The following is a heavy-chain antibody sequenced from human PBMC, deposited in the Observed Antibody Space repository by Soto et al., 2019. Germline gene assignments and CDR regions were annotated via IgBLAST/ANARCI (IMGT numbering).Heavy chain of an antibody. J-gene: IGHJ4*02. CDR3: AKQESDWNDHFDY. CDR1: GGTFSSYA. CDR2: IIPIFGTA. Sequence: SVKVSCKASGGTFSSYAISWVRQAHGQGLEWMGGIIPIFGTANYAQKFQGRVTITADESTSTAYMELSSLRSEDTAVYYCAKQESDWNDHFDYWGQGTLVTVSS. V-gene: IGHV1-69*13. D-gene: IGHD1-1*01.